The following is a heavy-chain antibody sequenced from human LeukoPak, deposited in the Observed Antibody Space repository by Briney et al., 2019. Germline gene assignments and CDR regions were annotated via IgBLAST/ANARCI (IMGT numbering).Heavy chain of an antibody. CDR2: INQDGTEK. CDR1: GFTFSSYW. Sequence: AGGSLRLSCAASGFTFSSYWMSWVRQAPGKGLEWVANINQDGTEKYYVDSVKGRFTISRDNAKTLYLQMNSLRAEDTAVYYCARVGLYGSGSYGAVDIWGQGTMVTVSS. CDR3: ARVGLYGSGSYGAVDI. V-gene: IGHV3-7*01. D-gene: IGHD3-10*01. J-gene: IGHJ3*02.